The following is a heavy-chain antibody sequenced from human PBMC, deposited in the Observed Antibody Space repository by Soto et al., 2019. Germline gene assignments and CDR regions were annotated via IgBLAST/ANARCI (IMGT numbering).Heavy chain of an antibody. CDR3: ARETEYYDFWSGYYPSAPYYYYGMDV. J-gene: IGHJ6*02. CDR1: GYTFTSYG. CDR2: ISAYNGNT. D-gene: IGHD3-3*01. V-gene: IGHV1-18*01. Sequence: QVQLVQSGAEVKKPGASVKVSCKASGYTFTSYGISWVRQAPGQGLEWMGWISAYNGNTNYAQKLQGRVTMTTDTSTSTAYMDLRSLRSDDTAVYYCARETEYYDFWSGYYPSAPYYYYGMDVWGQGTTVTVSS.